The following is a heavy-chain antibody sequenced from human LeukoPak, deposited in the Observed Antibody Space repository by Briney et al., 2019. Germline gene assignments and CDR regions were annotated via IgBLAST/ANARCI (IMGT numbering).Heavy chain of an antibody. J-gene: IGHJ4*02. V-gene: IGHV3-7*01. CDR1: GFTFSSYW. Sequence: PSGGSLRLSCAASGFTFSSYWMSWVRQAPGKGLEWVANVKQDGSEKYFVDSVKGRFTISGDNAKNSLYLQMNSLRAEDTAVYYCARGPMTIISLGGQGTLVTVSS. CDR2: VKQDGSEK. CDR3: ARGPMTIISL. D-gene: IGHD4/OR15-4a*01.